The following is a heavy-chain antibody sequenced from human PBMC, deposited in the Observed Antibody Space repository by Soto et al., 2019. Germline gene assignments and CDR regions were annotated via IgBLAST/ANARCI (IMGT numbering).Heavy chain of an antibody. CDR2: ISAYNGNT. J-gene: IGHJ4*02. D-gene: IGHD2-2*02. CDR3: ARSTLAGRYCSSTSCDTGGYDY. CDR1: GYTFTSYG. Sequence: ASVKVSCKASGYTFTSYGISCVRQAPGQVLEWMGWISAYNGNTNYAQKLQGRVTMTTDTSTSTAYMELRSLRSDDTAVYYCARSTLAGRYCSSTSCDTGGYDYWGQGTLVTVSS. V-gene: IGHV1-18*01.